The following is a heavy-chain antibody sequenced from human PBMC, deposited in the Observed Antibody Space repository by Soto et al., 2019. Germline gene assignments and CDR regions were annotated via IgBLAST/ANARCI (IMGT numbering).Heavy chain of an antibody. CDR2: IYPDDSDT. D-gene: IGHD6-13*01. CDR1: GFNFPTCW. CDR3: ARLQSAAGDNDLTFDY. V-gene: IGHV5-51*01. J-gene: IGHJ4*02. Sequence: GASLKISCKHSGFNFPTCWIAWVRQMPGKGLEWMGTIYPDDSDTRYSPSFQGQVTISADKSIQTAYLQWGSLKASDSALYYCARLQSAAGDNDLTFDYSGQGTLVTVSS.